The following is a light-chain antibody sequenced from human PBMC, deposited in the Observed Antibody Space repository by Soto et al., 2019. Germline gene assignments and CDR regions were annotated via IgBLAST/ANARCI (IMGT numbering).Light chain of an antibody. CDR1: QSVSSRY. CDR2: GAS. CDR3: QQYGSLPPT. V-gene: IGKV3-20*01. J-gene: IGKJ1*01. Sequence: IVMKQSPSTLAVSPGERATLSCRAGQSVSSRYLAWYQQKPGRAPRLLIYGASSRATGIPERFSGSGSGTDFTLTISRLAPEDFAGYYCQQYGSLPPTFGQGTKVDIK.